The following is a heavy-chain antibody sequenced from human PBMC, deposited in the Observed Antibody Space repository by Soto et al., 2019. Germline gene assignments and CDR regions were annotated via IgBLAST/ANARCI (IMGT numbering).Heavy chain of an antibody. CDR3: ARLRLTGYFDY. CDR1: GFTFSDHY. V-gene: IGHV3-11*03. J-gene: IGHJ4*02. CDR2: ISTSSSYT. Sequence: PGGSLRLSCVASGFTFSDHYMTWIRQAPGKGLEWLSYISTSSSYTNYADSVKGRFTISRDNAMNSLYLQMNSLRAEDTAVYYCARLRLTGYFDYWGQGTLVPVSS.